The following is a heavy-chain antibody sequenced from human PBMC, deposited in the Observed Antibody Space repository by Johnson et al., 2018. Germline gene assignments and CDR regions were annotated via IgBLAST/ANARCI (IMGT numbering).Heavy chain of an antibody. CDR3: AKARGVVVPAAIRGYYYGMDV. D-gene: IGHD2-2*01. CDR2: ISWNSGSI. J-gene: IGHJ6*02. V-gene: IGHV3-9*01. CDR1: GFTFDDYA. Sequence: VQLVQSGGGLVQPGRSLRLSCAASGFTFDDYAMHWVRQAPGKGLEWVSGISWNSGSIGYADSVKGRFTISRANAKNSLYLQMNSLRAEDTALYYCAKARGVVVPAAIRGYYYGMDVWGQGTTVTVSS.